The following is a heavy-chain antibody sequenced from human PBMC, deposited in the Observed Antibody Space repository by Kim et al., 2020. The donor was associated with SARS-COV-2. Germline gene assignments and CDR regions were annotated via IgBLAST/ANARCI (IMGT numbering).Heavy chain of an antibody. V-gene: IGHV3-33*08. Sequence: GGSLRLSCAASGFTFSSYGMHWVRQAPGKGLEWVAVIWYDGSNKYYADSVKGRFTISRDNSKNTLYLQMNSLRAEDTAVYYCARDLERYCSGGSCYYFDYWGQGTLVTVSS. CDR1: GFTFSSYG. D-gene: IGHD2-15*01. CDR3: ARDLERYCSGGSCYYFDY. CDR2: IWYDGSNK. J-gene: IGHJ4*02.